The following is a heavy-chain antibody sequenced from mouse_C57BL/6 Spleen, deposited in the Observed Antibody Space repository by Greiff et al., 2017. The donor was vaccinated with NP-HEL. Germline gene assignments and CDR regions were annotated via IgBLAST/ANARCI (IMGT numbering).Heavy chain of an antibody. CDR2: ISSGGSYT. D-gene: IGHD2-4*01. J-gene: IGHJ4*01. V-gene: IGHV5-6*01. Sequence: EVKLMESGGDLVKPGGSLKLSCAASGFTFTSYGMSWVRQTPDKRLEWVATISSGGSYTYYPDSLKGRATISGDNATNTPYLQMSSLKSEDTAMYYCARDYLYCNAMDYWGQGTSVTVSS. CDR1: GFTFTSYG. CDR3: ARDYLYCNAMDY.